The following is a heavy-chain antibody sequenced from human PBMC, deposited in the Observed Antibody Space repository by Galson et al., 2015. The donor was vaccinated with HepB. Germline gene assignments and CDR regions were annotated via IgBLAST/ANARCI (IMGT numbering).Heavy chain of an antibody. V-gene: IGHV3-73*01. D-gene: IGHD6-13*01. CDR1: GFTFSGPA. Sequence: SLRLSCADSGFTFSGPAIHCVRQASGRGPEWIGHIRSKATNYAALYVPSLKGRFTISRDDSKNMAYLHMRSLKTDDTAVYYCVRSGDFSGYSSRWGQGTLVAVSS. CDR3: VRSGDFSGYSSR. J-gene: IGHJ4*02. CDR2: IRSKATNYAA.